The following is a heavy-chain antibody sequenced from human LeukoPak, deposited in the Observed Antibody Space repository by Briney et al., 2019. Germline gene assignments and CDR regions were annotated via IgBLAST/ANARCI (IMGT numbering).Heavy chain of an antibody. CDR3: ARGPGGYSYGYYFDY. J-gene: IGHJ4*02. CDR1: GGSISSYY. V-gene: IGHV4-59*01. Sequence: PSETLSLTCAVSGGSISSYYWSWIPQPPGKGLEWIGFFYYSGSTNYNPSLKSRVTISVDTSKNHFSLKLSSVTAADTAVYYCARGPGGYSYGYYFDYWGQGTLVTVSS. D-gene: IGHD5-18*01. CDR2: FYYSGST.